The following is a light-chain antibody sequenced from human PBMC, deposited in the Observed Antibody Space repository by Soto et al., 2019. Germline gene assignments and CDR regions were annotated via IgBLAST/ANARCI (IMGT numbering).Light chain of an antibody. V-gene: IGKV3-15*01. CDR3: QQYGNWPPLT. J-gene: IGKJ4*01. CDR2: GAS. Sequence: EIVMTQSPATLSVSPGERATLSCRASQSLRSNLAWYQQKPGQASRLLIYGASTRATGIPARFSGSGSGTEFTLTISSLQSEDFAVYYCQQYGNWPPLTFGGGTKVDIK. CDR1: QSLRSN.